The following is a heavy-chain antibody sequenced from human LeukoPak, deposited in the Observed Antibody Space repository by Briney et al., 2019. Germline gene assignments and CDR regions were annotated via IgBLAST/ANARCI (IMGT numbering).Heavy chain of an antibody. J-gene: IGHJ5*02. D-gene: IGHD1-26*01. V-gene: IGHV4-38-2*02. CDR1: GYSISSGYY. CDR3: AREDPYSGSYHNWFDP. Sequence: SETLSLTCTVSGYSISSGYYWGWIRQPPGKGLEWIGTIYHSGSTFYNPSLKSRVTISVDTSKNQFSLKLSSVTAADTAVYYCAREDPYSGSYHNWFDPWGQGTLVTVSS. CDR2: IYHSGST.